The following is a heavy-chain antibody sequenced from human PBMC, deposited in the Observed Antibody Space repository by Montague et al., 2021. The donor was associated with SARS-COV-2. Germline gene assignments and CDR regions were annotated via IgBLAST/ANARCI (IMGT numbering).Heavy chain of an antibody. J-gene: IGHJ3*02. Sequence: SLRLSCAASGFTFDDYAMHWVRQAPGKGLEWVSGISWNSGSIVYADSVKGRFTISRGNAKNSLYLQMNSLRAEDTALYYCAKLPYERWLQSRKRRDAFDIWGQGTVVTVSS. CDR2: ISWNSGSI. D-gene: IGHD5-24*01. CDR1: GFTFDDYA. V-gene: IGHV3-9*01. CDR3: AKLPYERWLQSRKRRDAFDI.